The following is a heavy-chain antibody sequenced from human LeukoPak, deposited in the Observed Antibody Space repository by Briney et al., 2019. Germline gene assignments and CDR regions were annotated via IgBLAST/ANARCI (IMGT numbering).Heavy chain of an antibody. D-gene: IGHD3-10*01. CDR3: TKEGLDSGSSFSAWFDP. CDR2: ISYDGRVD. V-gene: IGHV3-30*18. CDR1: GFTFSSYG. J-gene: IGHJ5*02. Sequence: GGTLRLSCAASGFTFSSYGMSWVRQAPGKGLEWVAVISYDGRVDYYADSVKGRFSISRDNSKNTLYLQMNSLRTDDTAVYYCTKEGLDSGSSFSAWFDPWGQGTLVTVSS.